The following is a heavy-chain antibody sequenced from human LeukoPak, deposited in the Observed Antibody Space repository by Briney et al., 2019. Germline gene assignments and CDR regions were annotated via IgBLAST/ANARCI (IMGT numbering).Heavy chain of an antibody. Sequence: GESLKISCKGSGYTFTSYSIGWVRQIPGKGLEWLGIIYPGDSDTRTRPSFQAQFPIPADKSIRPAYLQWSSLKPSAPAIYAVEIRNGIFLHFDCWGQRTLVTVSS. CDR1: GYTFTSYS. V-gene: IGHV5-51*01. CDR2: IYPGDSDT. D-gene: IGHD1-26*01. J-gene: IGHJ4*02. CDR3: EIRNGIFLHFDC.